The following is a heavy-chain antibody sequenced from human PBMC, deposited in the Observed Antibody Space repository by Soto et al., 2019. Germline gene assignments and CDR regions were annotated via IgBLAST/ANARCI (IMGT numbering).Heavy chain of an antibody. CDR1: GDSISSYY. CDR2: INHSGGT. J-gene: IGHJ6*02. D-gene: IGHD3-10*01. Sequence: SETLALTCTVSGDSISSYYWSWIRQPPGKGREWIGEINHSGGTNSNPSPKRRVTISVDTSKNQFSLKLSSVTAADTAVYYCARHRYYYGSGSYLRYYYGMDVWGQGTTVTVSS. CDR3: ARHRYYYGSGSYLRYYYGMDV. V-gene: IGHV4-34*01.